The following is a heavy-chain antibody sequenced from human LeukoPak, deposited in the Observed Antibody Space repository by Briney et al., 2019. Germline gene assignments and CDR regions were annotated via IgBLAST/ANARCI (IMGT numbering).Heavy chain of an antibody. Sequence: GASVTVSCKASGYTFTVYYMHWVRQAPGQGLEWMGWINLNSGGTNYAQKFQGRVTMTRDTSISTAYMELSRLRSDDTAVYYCARGTGWFAYWGQGTLVTVSS. CDR2: INLNSGGT. CDR3: ARGTGWFAY. CDR1: GYTFTVYY. D-gene: IGHD1-1*01. J-gene: IGHJ5*01. V-gene: IGHV1-2*02.